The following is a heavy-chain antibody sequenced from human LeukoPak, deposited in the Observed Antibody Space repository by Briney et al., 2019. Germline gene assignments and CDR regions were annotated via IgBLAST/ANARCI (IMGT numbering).Heavy chain of an antibody. D-gene: IGHD1-7*01. V-gene: IGHV4-39*01. CDR2: IYSSGTT. CDR1: GVSVNSGDYY. J-gene: IGHJ4*02. CDR3: TRRLGTATTSVVDY. Sequence: SETLSLTCTVSGVSVNSGDYYWGWIRQSPGKSLEGIGNIYSSGTTYYNPSLKSLVIISMDTSRNQFSQNLSSVTAADTAVYFCTRRLGTATTSVVDYWGQGTLVTVSS.